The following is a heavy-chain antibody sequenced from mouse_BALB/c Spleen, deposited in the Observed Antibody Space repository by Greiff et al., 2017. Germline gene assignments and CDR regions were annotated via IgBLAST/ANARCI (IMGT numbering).Heavy chain of an antibody. V-gene: IGHV2-9*02. CDR2: IWAGGST. Sequence: VQLKESGPGLVAPSQSLSITCTVSGFSLTSYGVPWVRQPPGKGLEWLGVIWAGGSTNYNSALMSRLSISKDNSKSQVFVKMNSLHTDDTAMYYCARAGASSMDYWGQGTSVTGSA. D-gene: IGHD4-1*01. CDR3: ARAGASSMDY. J-gene: IGHJ4*01. CDR1: GFSLTSYG.